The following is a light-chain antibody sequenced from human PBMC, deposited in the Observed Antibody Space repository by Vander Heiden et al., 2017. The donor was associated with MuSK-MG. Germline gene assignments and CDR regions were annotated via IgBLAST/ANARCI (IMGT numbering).Light chain of an antibody. V-gene: IGLV1-44*01. CDR3: AAWDDSLNGWV. Sequence: QSVLPQPPSASGTPGQRVTISCSGSSANIGLHNVNWYQQLPGTAPKLRSYRNDQRASGVPERFSGSKSGTSASLATSGLQSEDGADDYGAAWDDSLNGWVFGGGTKLTVL. J-gene: IGLJ3*02. CDR1: SANIGLHN. CDR2: RND.